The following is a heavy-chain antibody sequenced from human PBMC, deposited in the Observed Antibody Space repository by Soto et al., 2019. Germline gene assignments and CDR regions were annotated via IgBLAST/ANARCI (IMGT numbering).Heavy chain of an antibody. J-gene: IGHJ5*02. Sequence: GSLRLSCAASGFTFSSYEMNWVRQAPGKGLEWVSYISSSGSTIYNADSVKGRFTISRDNAKNSLYLQMNSLRAEDTAVYYCARGLRFLEWLLYLDPWGQGTLVTVSS. CDR2: ISSSGSTI. D-gene: IGHD3-3*01. CDR3: ARGLRFLEWLLYLDP. V-gene: IGHV3-48*03. CDR1: GFTFSSYE.